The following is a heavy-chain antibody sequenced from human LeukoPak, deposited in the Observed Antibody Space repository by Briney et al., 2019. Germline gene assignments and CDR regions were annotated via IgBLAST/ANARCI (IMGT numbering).Heavy chain of an antibody. CDR3: ARERTNDGFDI. CDR1: GGSISRYY. Sequence: KPSETLSLTCTVSGGSISRYYWSWIRQPPGKGLEWIGYIFYSGRTNYNPSLKSRVTISVDTSKNQFSLKLSSVTAADTAVYYCARERTNDGFDIWGQGTMVTVSS. CDR2: IFYSGRT. V-gene: IGHV4-59*01. J-gene: IGHJ3*02. D-gene: IGHD1-7*01.